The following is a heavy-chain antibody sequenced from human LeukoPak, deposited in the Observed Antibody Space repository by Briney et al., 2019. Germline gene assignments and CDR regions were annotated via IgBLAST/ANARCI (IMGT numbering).Heavy chain of an antibody. D-gene: IGHD5-12*01. V-gene: IGHV3-23*01. Sequence: PGGSLRLSCAASGFTFSSYAMSWARQAPGKGLEWVSAISGSGGSTYYADSVKGRFTISRDNSKNTLYLQMNSLRAEDTAVYYCAKLGRGPESAFDIWGQGTMVTVSS. CDR2: ISGSGGST. CDR3: AKLGRGPESAFDI. J-gene: IGHJ3*02. CDR1: GFTFSSYA.